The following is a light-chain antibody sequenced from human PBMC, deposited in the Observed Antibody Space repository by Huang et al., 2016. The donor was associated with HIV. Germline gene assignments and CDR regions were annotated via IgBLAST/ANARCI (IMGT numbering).Light chain of an antibody. CDR1: QSISSY. J-gene: IGKJ2*01. CDR3: QQTYSTPYT. Sequence: DIQMTQSPSSLSASVGDRVTITCRASQSISSYLNWYQQKPGKAPKVLIYVTSSLQSGVPSRFSGSGSGTYFTLTISSLQPEDFATYYCQQTYSTPYTFGQGTKLEIK. V-gene: IGKV1-39*01. CDR2: VTS.